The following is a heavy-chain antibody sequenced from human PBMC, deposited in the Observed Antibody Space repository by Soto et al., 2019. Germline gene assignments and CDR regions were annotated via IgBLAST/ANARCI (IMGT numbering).Heavy chain of an antibody. J-gene: IGHJ4*02. D-gene: IGHD2-15*01. Sequence: PGGSLRLSCAASGFTFSSYWMHWVRQVPGKGLEWVSSISSSSSYTCYADSVKGRFTISRDNAKNSLYLQMNSLRAEDTAVYYCARDRPDMDYWGQGTLVTVSS. V-gene: IGHV3-21*06. CDR3: ARDRPDMDY. CDR2: ISSSSSYT. CDR1: GFTFSSYW.